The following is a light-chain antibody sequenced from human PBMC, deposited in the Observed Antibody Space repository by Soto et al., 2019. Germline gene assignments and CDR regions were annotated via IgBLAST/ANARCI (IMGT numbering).Light chain of an antibody. CDR3: QQRSNWTLT. CDR2: DAS. V-gene: IGKV3-11*01. J-gene: IGKJ4*01. Sequence: IVLTQSPATLSLSPGERATLSCGASQSVSSHLAWYQQKPGQAPRLLIYDASNTATGIPARFSGSGSGTDFTLTISSLEPEDFAVYYCQQRSNWTLTFGGGTKVDI. CDR1: QSVSSH.